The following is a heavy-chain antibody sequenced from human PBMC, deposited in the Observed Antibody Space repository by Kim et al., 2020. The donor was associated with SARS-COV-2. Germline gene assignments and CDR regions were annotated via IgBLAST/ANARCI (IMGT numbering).Heavy chain of an antibody. V-gene: IGHV3-11*04. CDR3: ARHYYDSSGYDFDY. Sequence: ADDVKGRFTISRDNAKNSLYLQRNSLRAEDTAVYYCARHYYDSSGYDFDYWGQGTLVTVSS. J-gene: IGHJ4*02. D-gene: IGHD3-22*01.